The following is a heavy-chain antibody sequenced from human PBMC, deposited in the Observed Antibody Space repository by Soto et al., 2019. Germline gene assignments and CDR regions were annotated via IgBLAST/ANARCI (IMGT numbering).Heavy chain of an antibody. J-gene: IGHJ3*02. CDR2: ISSSSSYI. CDR1: GFTFSSYS. D-gene: IGHD2-15*01. CDR3: ARGLGVYCSVGSCYSGGELDAFDI. Sequence: EVQLVESGGGLVKPGGSLRLSCAASGFTFSSYSMNWVRQAPGKGLEWVSSISSSSSYIYYADSVKGRFTISRDNAKNSLYLQMNSLRAEDTAVYYCARGLGVYCSVGSCYSGGELDAFDIWGQGTMVTVSS. V-gene: IGHV3-21*01.